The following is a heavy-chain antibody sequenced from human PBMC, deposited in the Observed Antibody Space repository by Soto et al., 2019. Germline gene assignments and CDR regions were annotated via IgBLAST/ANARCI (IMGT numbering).Heavy chain of an antibody. CDR2: INHSGST. CDR3: ARIVVAVMDWFDL. D-gene: IGHD2-8*01. CDR1: GGSFSGYY. J-gene: IGHJ5*02. V-gene: IGHV4-34*01. Sequence: SETLSLTCAVYGGSFSGYYWSWIRQPPGKGLEWIGEINHSGSTNYNPSLKSRVTISVDTSKNQFSLKLSSVTAADTAVYYCARIVVAVMDWFDLWGQGTLVTVSS.